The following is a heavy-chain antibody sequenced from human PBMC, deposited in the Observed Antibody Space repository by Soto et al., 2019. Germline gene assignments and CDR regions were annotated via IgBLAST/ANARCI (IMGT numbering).Heavy chain of an antibody. V-gene: IGHV2-5*02. CDR2: IYWDDDK. CDR1: GFSLTTSGVG. D-gene: IGHD3-3*01. CDR3: AHRVLRTVFGMVTTTAIYFDS. Sequence: QITLNESGPTVVRPTETLTLTCRFSGFSLTTSGVGVGWVRQSPGKAPEWLARIYWDDDKRYSESLKSRLTITKDASKKQVVLTVANLDPTDTATYHCAHRVLRTVFGMVTTTAIYFDSWGQGTPVAVSS. J-gene: IGHJ4*02.